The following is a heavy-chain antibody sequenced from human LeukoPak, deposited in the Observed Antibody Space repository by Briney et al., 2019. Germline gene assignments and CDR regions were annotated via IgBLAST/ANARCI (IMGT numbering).Heavy chain of an antibody. CDR1: GFTFSSFW. V-gene: IGHV3-7*05. Sequence: PGGSLRLSCGASGFTFSSFWMSWVRQAPGKGLEWVANIKQDGSEEYYVDSMKGRFTISRDNARNTLYLQMNSLRAEDTAVYYCARLIVATYVDFDCWGQGTLVTVSS. CDR2: IKQDGSEE. CDR3: ARLIVATYVDFDC. J-gene: IGHJ4*02. D-gene: IGHD5-12*01.